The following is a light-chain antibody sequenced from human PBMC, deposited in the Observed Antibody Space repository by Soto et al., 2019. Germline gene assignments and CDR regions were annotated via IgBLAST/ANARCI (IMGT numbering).Light chain of an antibody. Sequence: DVVMTQSPLSLPVTLGQPASISCRSSYSLIHSDGDTYLNWFQQRPGQSPRRLIYEFSNRDSGVPDRFSGSGSGNYFSLNISRVEAEDVGIYYCMQGTRWPWTFGQGTEVEIK. CDR3: MQGTRWPWT. CDR1: YSLIHSDGDTY. V-gene: IGKV2-30*02. J-gene: IGKJ1*01. CDR2: EFS.